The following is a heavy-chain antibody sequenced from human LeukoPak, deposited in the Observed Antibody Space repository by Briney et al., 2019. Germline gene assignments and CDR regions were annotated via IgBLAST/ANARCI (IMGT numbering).Heavy chain of an antibody. D-gene: IGHD6-6*01. J-gene: IGHJ4*02. CDR2: IYSGGST. CDR3: AKDPRSSSPYYFDY. CDR1: GVTVSSNY. V-gene: IGHV3-53*05. Sequence: GGSLRLSCAASGVTVSSNYMSWVRQAPGKGLEWVSVIYSGGSTYYADSVKGRFTISRDNSKNTLYLQMNSLRAEDTAVYYCAKDPRSSSPYYFDYWGQGTLVTVSS.